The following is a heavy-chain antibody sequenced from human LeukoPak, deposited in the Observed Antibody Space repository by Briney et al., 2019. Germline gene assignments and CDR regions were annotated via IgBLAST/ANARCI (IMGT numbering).Heavy chain of an antibody. Sequence: PGGSLRLSCVASGLTVSSDYMSWVRQAPGKGLECVSLISSGGSTYYADSVKGRFTISRDNSKNTLYLQMFSLRADDTAGYYCARAEYDSSLGFAYWGQGTLVTVSS. CDR3: ARAEYDSSLGFAY. CDR1: GLTVSSDY. CDR2: ISSGGST. J-gene: IGHJ4*02. D-gene: IGHD3-22*01. V-gene: IGHV3-53*01.